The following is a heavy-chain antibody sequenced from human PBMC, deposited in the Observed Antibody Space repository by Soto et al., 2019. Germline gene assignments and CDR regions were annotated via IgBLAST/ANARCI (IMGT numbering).Heavy chain of an antibody. D-gene: IGHD3-16*02. CDR3: GTHGGRYPGYNVMNV. CDR1: GLPFSISA. J-gene: IGHJ6*02. V-gene: IGHV3-23*01. CDR2: ISSTSDVA. Sequence: EVQVLESGGGLVRPGGSLRLSCVASGLPFSISAMHWVRPAPGKGLEWVSFISSTSDVAYSAGSVEGRFTSSRDNSKNTLYLQRNSLRAEDTAVYYCGTHGGRYPGYNVMNVWGQGTTVTVSS.